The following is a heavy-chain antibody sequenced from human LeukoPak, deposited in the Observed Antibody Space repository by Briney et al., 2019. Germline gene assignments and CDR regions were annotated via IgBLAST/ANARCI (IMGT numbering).Heavy chain of an antibody. CDR2: ISWNSGSI. Sequence: GGSLRLSCAASGFTFDDYAMHWVRQAPGKGLEWVSCISWNSGSIGYADSVKGRFTISRDNAKNSLYLQTNSLRVEDTALYYCAKDFYDSSGYQYYFDYWGQGTLVTVSS. J-gene: IGHJ4*02. D-gene: IGHD3-22*01. CDR1: GFTFDDYA. CDR3: AKDFYDSSGYQYYFDY. V-gene: IGHV3-9*01.